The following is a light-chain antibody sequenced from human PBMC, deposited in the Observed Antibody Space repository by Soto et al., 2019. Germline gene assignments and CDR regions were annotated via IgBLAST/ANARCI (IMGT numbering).Light chain of an antibody. J-gene: IGKJ3*01. CDR2: GAS. CDR3: YQHETSPPT. Sequence: EIVLTQSPGTLSLSPGERGTLSCRTSQTVNSPYLAWYQQKPGQAPRLLISGASTRATGIPDRFSVSGSGTEFTLTISRLESEDFAVYYCYQHETSPPTVGPGTKVDSK. V-gene: IGKV3-20*01. CDR1: QTVNSPY.